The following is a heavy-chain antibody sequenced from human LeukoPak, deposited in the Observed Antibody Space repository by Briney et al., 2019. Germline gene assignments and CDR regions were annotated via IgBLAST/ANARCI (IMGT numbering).Heavy chain of an antibody. J-gene: IGHJ4*02. CDR1: GGSISGTTYY. Sequence: PSETLSLTCSVSGGSISGTTYYWSWLRQPPGKGLEWFGYIYYSGSTNYNPSLKSRVTISVDTSKNQFSLKLSSVTAADTAVYYCARQHSSGWTPYYFDYWGQGTLVTVSS. CDR3: ARQHSSGWTPYYFDY. D-gene: IGHD6-19*01. V-gene: IGHV4-61*01. CDR2: IYYSGST.